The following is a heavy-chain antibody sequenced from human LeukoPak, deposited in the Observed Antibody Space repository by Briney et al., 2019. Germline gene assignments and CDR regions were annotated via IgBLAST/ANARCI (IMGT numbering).Heavy chain of an antibody. CDR1: GYTFTSYD. D-gene: IGHD6-6*01. J-gene: IGHJ4*02. CDR2: MNPNSGNT. Sequence: GASVKVSCKASGYTFTSYDINWVRRATGQGLEWMGWMNPNSGNTGYAQKFQGRVTITRNTSISTAYMELSSLRSEDTAVYYCARVAARGSGAFGYWGQGTLVTVSS. CDR3: ARVAARGSGAFGY. V-gene: IGHV1-8*03.